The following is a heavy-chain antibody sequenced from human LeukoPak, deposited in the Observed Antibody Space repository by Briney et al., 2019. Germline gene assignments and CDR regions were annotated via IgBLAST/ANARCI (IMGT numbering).Heavy chain of an antibody. V-gene: IGHV7-4-1*02. CDR2: INTDTGSS. CDR3: AREILRLDI. J-gene: IGHJ3*02. Sequence: ASVKVSCKASGYTLTTQSMNWVRQAPGQGLEWMGWINTDTGSSTYAQGFTGRFVFSVDTSVSTAYLQISSLKTEDIAVYYCAREILRLDIWGQGTMVTVSS. CDR1: GYTLTTQS.